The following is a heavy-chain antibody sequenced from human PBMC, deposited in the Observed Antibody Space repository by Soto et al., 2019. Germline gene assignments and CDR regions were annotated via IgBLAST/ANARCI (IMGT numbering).Heavy chain of an antibody. J-gene: IGHJ4*02. D-gene: IGHD6-19*01. Sequence: VQLLESGGGLVQPGGSLGLSCAASGFTFRDYAMNWVRQAPGKGLEWVSDISGSGDSARYADSVRGRFTISRDNSRNTLYLQMNSLRVDDTAVYYCCKERRGSGWSVCNYWGQGTLVTVSS. CDR2: ISGSGDSA. CDR3: CKERRGSGWSVCNY. V-gene: IGHV3-23*01. CDR1: GFTFRDYA.